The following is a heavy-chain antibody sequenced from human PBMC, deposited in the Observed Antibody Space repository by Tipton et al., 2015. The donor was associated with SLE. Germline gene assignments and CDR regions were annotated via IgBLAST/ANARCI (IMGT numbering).Heavy chain of an antibody. Sequence: SLRLSCAAYGFTFSNAWMSWVRQAPGKGLEWVGRIKSKTDGGATDYSAPVKGRFTISRDESKNTRYLQMNSLKTEDTAAYYCTTVEREGYNSDYFDNWGQETIAAVPP. J-gene: IGHJ4*02. V-gene: IGHV3-15*01. CDR2: IKSKTDGGAT. D-gene: IGHD5-24*01. CDR3: TTVEREGYNSDYFDN. CDR1: GFTFSNAW.